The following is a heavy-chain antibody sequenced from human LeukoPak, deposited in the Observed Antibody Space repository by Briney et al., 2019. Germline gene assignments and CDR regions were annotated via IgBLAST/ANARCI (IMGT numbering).Heavy chain of an antibody. CDR3: AKAYVDTAMVDAFDI. D-gene: IGHD5-18*01. CDR1: GFTFDDYA. J-gene: IGHJ3*02. CDR2: ISWNSGSI. V-gene: IGHV3-9*01. Sequence: GGSLRLSCAASGFTFDDYAMHWVRQAPGKGLEWVPGISWNSGSIGYADSVKGRFTISRDNAKNSLYLQMNSLRAEDTALYYCAKAYVDTAMVDAFDIWGQGTMVTVSS.